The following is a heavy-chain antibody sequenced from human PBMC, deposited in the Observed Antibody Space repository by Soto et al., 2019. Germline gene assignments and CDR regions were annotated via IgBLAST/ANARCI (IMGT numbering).Heavy chain of an antibody. D-gene: IGHD6-25*01. J-gene: IGHJ4*02. CDR1: GGSFSGYY. CDR2: INHSGSA. CDR3: ARHPPRIPAALELPFDF. Sequence: ETLSLTCAVYGGSFSGYYWSWIRQPPGKGLEWIGEINHSGSATYNPSLKIRVTISGDPSKNHLSLKLASVTAADTAVYFCARHPPRIPAALELPFDFWGKGTLVNAPS. V-gene: IGHV4-34*01.